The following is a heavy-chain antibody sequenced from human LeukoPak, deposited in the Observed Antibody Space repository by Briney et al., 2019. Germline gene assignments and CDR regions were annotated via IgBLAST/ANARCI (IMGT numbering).Heavy chain of an antibody. V-gene: IGHV4-38-2*02. CDR2: IYHSGST. D-gene: IGHD3-10*01. CDR3: ARVGGGYNWFDP. Sequence: SETLSLTCTVSGGSISSYYWGWIRQPPGKGLEWIGSIYHSGSTYYNPSLKSRVTISVDTSKNQFSLKLSSVTAADTAVYYCARVGGGYNWFDPWGQGTLVTVSS. J-gene: IGHJ5*02. CDR1: GGSISSYY.